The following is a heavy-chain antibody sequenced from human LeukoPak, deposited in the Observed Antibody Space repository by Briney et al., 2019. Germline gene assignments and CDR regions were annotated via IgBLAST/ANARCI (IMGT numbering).Heavy chain of an antibody. CDR3: ARHPPYVSSSAFFDP. CDR1: GFSLTSYW. Sequence: GESLKISCKTSGFSLTSYWIAWVRQMPGKGLEWIGMIYPGDSDTTYSPSSQGQVIISADTSISTAYLQLTRLQASDTAIYYCARHPPYVSSSAFFDPWGQGTLVTVAS. V-gene: IGHV5-51*01. CDR2: IYPGDSDT. J-gene: IGHJ5*02. D-gene: IGHD3-10*02.